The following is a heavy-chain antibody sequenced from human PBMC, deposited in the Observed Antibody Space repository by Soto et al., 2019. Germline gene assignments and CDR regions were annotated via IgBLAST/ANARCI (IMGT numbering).Heavy chain of an antibody. CDR2: INHSGST. CDR3: ARGGQLGLLR. Sequence: QVQLQQWGAGLLKPSETLSLTCAVYGGSFSGYYWSWIRQPPGKGLEWIGEINHSGSTNYNPSLKXXVXLXVDTSKNQFSLKLSSVPAADTAVYYCARGGQLGLLRWGPGTLVTVSS. CDR1: GGSFSGYY. V-gene: IGHV4-34*01. J-gene: IGHJ4*02. D-gene: IGHD5-18*01.